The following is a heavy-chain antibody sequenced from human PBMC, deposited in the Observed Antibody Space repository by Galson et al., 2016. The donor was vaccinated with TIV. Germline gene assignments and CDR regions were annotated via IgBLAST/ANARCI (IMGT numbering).Heavy chain of an antibody. CDR3: AKGRNTALDTYHYYYGMDV. V-gene: IGHV1-69*13. D-gene: IGHD5-18*01. CDR1: GDTFTSYP. J-gene: IGHJ6*02. CDR2: IIPLFGTA. Sequence: SVKVPCKASGDTFTSYPFNWVRQAPGQGLEWMGGIIPLFGTANYAQKFQGRVTVTADESTSTVYLDLSSLRSEDTAVYYCAKGRNTALDTYHYYYGMDVWGQGTTVTVSS.